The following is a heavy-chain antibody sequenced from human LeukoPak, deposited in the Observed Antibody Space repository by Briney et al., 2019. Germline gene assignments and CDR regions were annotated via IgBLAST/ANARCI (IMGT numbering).Heavy chain of an antibody. D-gene: IGHD3-22*01. J-gene: IGHJ4*02. Sequence: HPGGSLRLSCAASGFTFSSYGMSWVRQAPGKGLEWVSAISGSGGSTYYADSVKGRFTISRDNSKNTLYPQMNSLRAEDTAVYYCALDHSSPNYYDSSGYYAPFDYWGQGTLVTVSS. CDR3: ALDHSSPNYYDSSGYYAPFDY. CDR1: GFTFSSYG. CDR2: ISGSGGST. V-gene: IGHV3-23*01.